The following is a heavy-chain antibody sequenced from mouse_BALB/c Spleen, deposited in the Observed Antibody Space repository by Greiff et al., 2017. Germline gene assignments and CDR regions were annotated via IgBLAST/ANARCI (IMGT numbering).Heavy chain of an antibody. CDR2: IDPANGNT. J-gene: IGHJ2*01. V-gene: IGHV14-3*02. Sequence: EVQLQQSGAELVKPGASVKLSCTASGFNIKDTYMHWVKQRPEQGLEWIGRIDPANGNTKYDPKFQGTATIIADTSSNTSYLQLSSLTSEDTAVYYCARWENSFDYWGEGTTLTVSA. D-gene: IGHD4-1*01. CDR1: GFNIKDTY. CDR3: ARWENSFDY.